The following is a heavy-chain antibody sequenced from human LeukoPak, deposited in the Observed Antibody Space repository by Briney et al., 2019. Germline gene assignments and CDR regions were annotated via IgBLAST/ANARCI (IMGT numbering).Heavy chain of an antibody. CDR2: IRYDGSNK. D-gene: IGHD2-2*01. J-gene: IGHJ4*02. V-gene: IGHV3-30*02. CDR3: ANLIVVVPAASPQSDY. Sequence: PGGSLRLSCAASGFTFSSYGMHWVRQAPGKGLEWVAFIRYDGSNKYYADSVKGRFTISRDNSKNTLYLQMNSLRAEDTAVYYCANLIVVVPAASPQSDYWGQGTLVTVSS. CDR1: GFTFSSYG.